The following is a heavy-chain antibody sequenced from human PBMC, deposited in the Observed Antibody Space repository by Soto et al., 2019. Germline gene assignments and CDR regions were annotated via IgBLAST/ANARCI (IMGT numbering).Heavy chain of an antibody. V-gene: IGHV3-30*03. D-gene: IGHD3-22*01. CDR2: ISYDGSNK. J-gene: IGHJ4*02. CDR1: GFTFSSYG. Sequence: GGSLRLSCAASGFTFSSYGMHWVRQAPGKGLEWVAVISYDGSNKYYADSVKGRFTISRDNSKKTLYLKMNSLKAEDTNVYYCSREANYYYYDSSGYNNGFDYWGQGTLVTVSS. CDR3: SREANYYYYDSSGYNNGFDY.